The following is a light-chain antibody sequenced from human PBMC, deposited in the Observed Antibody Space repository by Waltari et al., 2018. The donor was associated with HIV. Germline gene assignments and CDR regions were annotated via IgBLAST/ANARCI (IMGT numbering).Light chain of an antibody. CDR1: QSVSSY. Sequence: EIVLTQSPATLSLSPGERATLSCRASQSVSSYLAWYQQKPGQAPRLLIYDASNRATGIPARFSGSGSGTDFTRTISSLEPEDFAVYYCQQRSNWPKTFGQGTKLEIK. CDR2: DAS. J-gene: IGKJ2*01. CDR3: QQRSNWPKT. V-gene: IGKV3-11*01.